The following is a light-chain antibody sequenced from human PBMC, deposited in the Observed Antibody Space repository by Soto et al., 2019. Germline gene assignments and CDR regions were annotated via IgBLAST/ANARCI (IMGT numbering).Light chain of an antibody. CDR1: QSVSAN. CDR3: QQYDNWPPGT. J-gene: IGKJ1*01. CDR2: GAS. Sequence: EIVMTQSPATLSVSPGERVTLACRASQSVSANLSCHQQKPCQAPRLLIYGASTRATCIPARFSGGGSGTEFTLTISSLQSEDFAVYYCQQYDNWPPGTFGQGTKVEIK. V-gene: IGKV3-15*01.